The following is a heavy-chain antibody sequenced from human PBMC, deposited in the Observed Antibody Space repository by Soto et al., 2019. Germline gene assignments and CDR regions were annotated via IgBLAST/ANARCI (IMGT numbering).Heavy chain of an antibody. J-gene: IGHJ5*02. CDR2: IYYSGST. V-gene: IGHV4-31*03. D-gene: IGHD1-1*01. CDR1: GDSISSGGYY. Sequence: SETPSLTSTVSGDSISSGGYYWSWIRQHPGKGLEWIGYIYYSGSTYYNPSLKSRVTISVDTSKNQFSLKLSSVTAADTAVYYCARDQLEGNWFDPWGQGTLVTVSS. CDR3: ARDQLEGNWFDP.